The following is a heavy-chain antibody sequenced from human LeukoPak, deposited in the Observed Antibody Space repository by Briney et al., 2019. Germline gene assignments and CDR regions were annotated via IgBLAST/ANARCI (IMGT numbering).Heavy chain of an antibody. Sequence: ASVKVSCKASGYTFTSYGISWVRQAPGQGLEWMGWISAYNGNTNYAQKLQGRVTMTTDTSTSTAYMELRSLRSDGTAVYYCARDRYCSGGSCWYYFDYWGQGTLVTVSS. J-gene: IGHJ4*02. CDR2: ISAYNGNT. CDR3: ARDRYCSGGSCWYYFDY. V-gene: IGHV1-18*01. D-gene: IGHD2-15*01. CDR1: GYTFTSYG.